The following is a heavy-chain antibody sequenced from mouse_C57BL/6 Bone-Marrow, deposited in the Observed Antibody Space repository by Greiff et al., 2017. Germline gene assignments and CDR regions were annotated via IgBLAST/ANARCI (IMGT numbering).Heavy chain of an antibody. V-gene: IGHV5-6*01. CDR1: GFTFSSYG. Sequence: EVQLMESGGDLVKPGGSLKLSCAASGFTFSSYGMSWVRQTPDKRLEWVATISSGGSYTYYPDSVKGRFTISRDNAKNTLYLQMSSLKSEDTAMYYCARLLDYWGQGTTLTVSS. CDR2: ISSGGSYT. CDR3: ARLLDY. J-gene: IGHJ2*01.